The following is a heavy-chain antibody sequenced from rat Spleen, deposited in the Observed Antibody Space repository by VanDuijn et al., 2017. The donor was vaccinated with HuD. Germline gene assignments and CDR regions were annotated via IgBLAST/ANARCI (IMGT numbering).Heavy chain of an antibody. J-gene: IGHJ2*01. CDR3: ASLYSSYSLYYFDY. Sequence: EVQLQESGPGLVKPSQSLSLTCSVTGHSITSSYRWNWIRKFPGNKLEWMGYINSAGSTNYNPSLKSRISITRDTSKNQFFLQVNSVTTEDTATYYCASLYSSYSLYYFDYWGQGVKVTVSS. D-gene: IGHD1-2*01. CDR2: INSAGST. V-gene: IGHV3-3*01. CDR1: GHSITSSYR.